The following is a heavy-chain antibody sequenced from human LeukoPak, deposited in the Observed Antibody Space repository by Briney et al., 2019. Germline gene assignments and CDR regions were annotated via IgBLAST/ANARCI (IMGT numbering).Heavy chain of an antibody. CDR1: GYSISSGSYY. Sequence: SETLSLTCTVSGYSISSGSYYWSWIRQPAGKGLEWIGRIYTSGSTNYNPSLKSRVTISVDTSKNQFSLKLSSVTAADTAVYYCAREWGGYDYGWYFDLWGRGTLVTVSS. D-gene: IGHD5-12*01. V-gene: IGHV4-61*02. CDR3: AREWGGYDYGWYFDL. J-gene: IGHJ2*01. CDR2: IYTSGST.